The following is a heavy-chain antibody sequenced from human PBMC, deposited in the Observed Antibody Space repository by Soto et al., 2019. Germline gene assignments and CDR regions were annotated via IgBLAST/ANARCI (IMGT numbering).Heavy chain of an antibody. CDR2: INPSGGST. J-gene: IGHJ6*02. CDR1: GYTFTSYY. Sequence: ASVKVSCKASGYTFTSYYMHWVRQAPGQGLEWMGIINPSGGSTSYAQKFQGRVTMTRDTSTSTVYMELSSLRSEDTAVYYCARDPLDTAMDHYYYYGMDVWGQGTMVTVSS. D-gene: IGHD5-18*01. V-gene: IGHV1-46*01. CDR3: ARDPLDTAMDHYYYYGMDV.